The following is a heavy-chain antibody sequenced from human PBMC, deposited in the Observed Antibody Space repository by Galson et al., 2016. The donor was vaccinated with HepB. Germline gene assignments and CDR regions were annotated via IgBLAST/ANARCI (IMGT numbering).Heavy chain of an antibody. CDR1: GYNFPKYW. J-gene: IGHJ3*01. V-gene: IGHV5-51*01. Sequence: QSGAEVKKPGESLTISCKGSGYNFPKYWIAWLRQMPGRGLEWMGIIYPDDSDTRYSPSFQGQVTISADNSISTAFLQWSSLKASDTAVYYCARRINDLWNIIDAFDVWGQGTMVTVSS. CDR3: ARRINDLWNIIDAFDV. CDR2: IYPDDSDT. D-gene: IGHD2/OR15-2a*01.